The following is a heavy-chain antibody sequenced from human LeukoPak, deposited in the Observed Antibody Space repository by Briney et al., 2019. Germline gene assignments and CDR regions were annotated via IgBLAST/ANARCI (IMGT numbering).Heavy chain of an antibody. J-gene: IGHJ4*02. V-gene: IGHV3-30-3*01. CDR3: AKVRDHDILTGYLLYFDY. D-gene: IGHD3-9*01. CDR1: GFTFSSYA. Sequence: GGSLRLSCTASGFTFSSYAMHWVRQAPGKRLEWVAVISYDGSNKYYADSVKGRFTISRDNSKNTLYLQMNSLRAEDTAVYYCAKVRDHDILTGYLLYFDYWGQGTLVTVSS. CDR2: ISYDGSNK.